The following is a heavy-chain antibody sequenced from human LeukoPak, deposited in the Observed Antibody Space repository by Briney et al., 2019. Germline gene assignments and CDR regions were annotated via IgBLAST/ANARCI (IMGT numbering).Heavy chain of an antibody. CDR3: ARDGEYSYGHGFDY. D-gene: IGHD5-18*01. J-gene: IGHJ4*02. CDR1: GFSVNNLY. V-gene: IGHV3-66*01. Sequence: GGSLRLSCAASGFSVNNLYMSWVRQAPGKGLEWVSVIYSGDRTYYADSVKGRFTISRDTSKNTVYLQMNSPRPEETAVYYRARDGEYSYGHGFDYWGQGTLVTVSS. CDR2: IYSGDRT.